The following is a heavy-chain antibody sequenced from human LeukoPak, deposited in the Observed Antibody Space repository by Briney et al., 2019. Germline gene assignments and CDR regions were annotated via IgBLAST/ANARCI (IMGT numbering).Heavy chain of an antibody. Sequence: GGSLTLSCAASGFTFSRYEMNWLRQAPAKGLEWVSYISSSGSTIYYADSVKGRFTISRDNPKNSLYLQMNSLRAEDTAVYYCARDELVGATHFDYWGQGTLVTVSS. CDR2: ISSSGSTI. V-gene: IGHV3-48*03. D-gene: IGHD1-26*01. J-gene: IGHJ4*02. CDR1: GFTFSRYE. CDR3: ARDELVGATHFDY.